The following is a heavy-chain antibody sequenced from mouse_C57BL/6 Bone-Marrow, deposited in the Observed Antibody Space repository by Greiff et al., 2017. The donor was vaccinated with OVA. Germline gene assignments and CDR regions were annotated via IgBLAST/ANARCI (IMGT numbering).Heavy chain of an antibody. D-gene: IGHD1-1*01. Sequence: VKLMESGTELVKPGASVKLSCKASGYTFTSYWMHWVKQRPGQGLEWIGDINPSNGGTNYNEKFKSKATLTVDKSSSTAYMHLSSMTSEDSAVYYCARLLGDYWGQGTTLTVSS. J-gene: IGHJ2*01. CDR2: INPSNGGT. CDR3: ARLLGDY. V-gene: IGHV1-53*01. CDR1: GYTFTSYW.